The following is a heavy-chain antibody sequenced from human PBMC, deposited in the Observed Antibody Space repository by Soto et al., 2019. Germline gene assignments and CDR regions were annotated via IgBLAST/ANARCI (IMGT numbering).Heavy chain of an antibody. Sequence: SETLSLTCTVSGGSISSSSYYWGWIRQPPGKGLEWIGSIYYSGSTYYNPSLKSRVTISVDTSKNQFSLKLSSVTAADTAVYYCARHNYDVCGYYYYYYGMVVWCQGITVNVFS. CDR3: ARHNYDVCGYYYYYYGMVV. CDR2: IYYSGST. V-gene: IGHV4-39*01. J-gene: IGHJ6*02. D-gene: IGHD3-22*01. CDR1: GGSISSSSYY.